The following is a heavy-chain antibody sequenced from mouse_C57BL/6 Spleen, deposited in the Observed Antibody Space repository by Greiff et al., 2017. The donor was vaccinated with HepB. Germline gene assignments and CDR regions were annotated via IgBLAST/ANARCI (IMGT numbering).Heavy chain of an antibody. V-gene: IGHV1-54*01. CDR3: ARTGDGYASFAY. CDR1: GYAFTNYL. CDR2: INPGSGGT. Sequence: QVQLQQSGAELVRPGTSVKVSCKASGYAFTNYLIEWVKQRPGQGLEWIGVINPGSGGTNYNEKFKGKATLTADKSSSTAYMQLSSLTSEDSAVYVCARTGDGYASFAYWGQGTLVTVSA. D-gene: IGHD2-2*01. J-gene: IGHJ3*01.